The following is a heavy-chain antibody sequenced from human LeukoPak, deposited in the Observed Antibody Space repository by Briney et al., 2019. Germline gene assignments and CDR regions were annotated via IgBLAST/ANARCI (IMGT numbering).Heavy chain of an antibody. CDR1: GYTFTAYY. CDR3: ARADELGDHHIDS. V-gene: IGHV1-2*02. Sequence: GASVKVSCKASGYTFTAYYIHWLRQAPGQGLEWMGWVNPNTGATMYAQKFQGRVTMIRDTSISTAYIDVSRLLSDDTAVYYCARADELGDHHIDSWGQGTLVTVSS. CDR2: VNPNTGAT. D-gene: IGHD2-21*02. J-gene: IGHJ4*02.